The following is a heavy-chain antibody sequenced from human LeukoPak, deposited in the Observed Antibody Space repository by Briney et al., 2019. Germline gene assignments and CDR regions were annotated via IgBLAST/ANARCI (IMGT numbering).Heavy chain of an antibody. CDR2: ISSSSTI. J-gene: IGHJ4*02. V-gene: IGHV3-48*01. D-gene: IGHD5-12*01. CDR3: AREEGYSGYDLIDY. Sequence: PGGSLRLSYAASGFTFSSYSMNWVRQAPGKGLEWVSYISSSSTIYYADSVKGQFTISRDNAKNSLYLQMNSLRAEDTAVYYCAREEGYSGYDLIDYGGQGTLVTVSS. CDR1: GFTFSSYS.